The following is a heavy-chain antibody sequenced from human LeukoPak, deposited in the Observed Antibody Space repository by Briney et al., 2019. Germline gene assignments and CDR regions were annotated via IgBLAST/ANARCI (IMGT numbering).Heavy chain of an antibody. Sequence: GGSLRLSCTVSGFTVSSNSMSWVRQAPGKGLEWVSFIYSDNTHYSDSVKGRFTISRDNSKNTLYLQMNSLRAEDTAVYYCAKDQPLSPWAYYFDYWGQGTLVTVSS. CDR2: IYSDNT. CDR3: AKDQPLSPWAYYFDY. J-gene: IGHJ4*02. D-gene: IGHD3-16*01. V-gene: IGHV3-53*01. CDR1: GFTVSSNS.